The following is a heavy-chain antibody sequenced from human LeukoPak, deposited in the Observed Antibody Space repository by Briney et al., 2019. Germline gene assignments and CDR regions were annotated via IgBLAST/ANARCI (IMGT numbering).Heavy chain of an antibody. CDR2: ISGSGAST. V-gene: IGHV3-23*01. D-gene: IGHD6-19*01. CDR1: GFTFSSYA. Sequence: GGSLRLSCAASGFTFSSYAMSWVRQAPGKGLEWVSAISGSGASTYYADSVKGRFTISRDNSKNTLYLQMNSLRADDTAVYYCAKDGYISCWYPHFDNCGQGTLVTVSS. CDR3: AKDGYISCWYPHFDN. J-gene: IGHJ4*02.